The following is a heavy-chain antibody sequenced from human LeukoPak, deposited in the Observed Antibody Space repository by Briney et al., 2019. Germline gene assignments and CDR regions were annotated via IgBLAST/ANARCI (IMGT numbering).Heavy chain of an antibody. J-gene: IGHJ4*02. CDR2: ISHDGGDE. CDR3: AKDRYSYAFEYSDS. V-gene: IGHV3-30*18. CDR1: GFTFSTYG. D-gene: IGHD5-18*01. Sequence: GGSLRLSCAASGFTFSTYGMHWVRQALGKGLEWVAIISHDGGDEFYPDSVKGRFTISRDNSKNTLYLQMSSLKTEDTAVYYCAKDRYSYAFEYSDSWGQGTLVTVSS.